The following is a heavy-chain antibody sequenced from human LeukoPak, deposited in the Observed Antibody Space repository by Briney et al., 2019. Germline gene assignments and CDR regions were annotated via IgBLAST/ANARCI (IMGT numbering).Heavy chain of an antibody. J-gene: IGHJ4*02. V-gene: IGHV3-30-3*01. D-gene: IGHD1-26*01. Sequence: GRSLRHSCAASGFTFSSHAMHWVRQAPGKGLEWVAVISYDGSNKNYVDSVKGRFTVSRDNSKNTLDLQMNSLRAEDSAVYYCARDMSGRYQIDYWGQGTLATVSS. CDR3: ARDMSGRYQIDY. CDR1: GFTFSSHA. CDR2: ISYDGSNK.